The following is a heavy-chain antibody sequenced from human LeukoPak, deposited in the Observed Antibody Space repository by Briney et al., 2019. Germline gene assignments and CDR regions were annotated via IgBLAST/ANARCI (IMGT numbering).Heavy chain of an antibody. CDR2: IYRSGST. CDR1: GYSISSGYY. Sequence: SETLSLTCIVPGYSISSGYYWGWIRQPPGKGLEWIGTIYRSGSTYSNPSLRGRVTISVDTSKNQFSLKLSSVTAADTAVYYCARTGAGYYYYYMDVWGKGTTVTVSS. CDR3: ARTGAGYYYYYMDV. J-gene: IGHJ6*03. V-gene: IGHV4-38-2*02. D-gene: IGHD1-26*01.